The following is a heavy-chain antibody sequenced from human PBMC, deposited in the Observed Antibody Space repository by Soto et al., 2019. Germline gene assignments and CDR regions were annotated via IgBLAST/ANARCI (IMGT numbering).Heavy chain of an antibody. CDR3: ARCCGYYYWDDY. Sequence: QVQLVQSGAEEKKPGASVKVSCKASGYTFTSYAMHWVRQAPGQRLEWMGWINAGNGNTKYSQKFQGRVTITRDTSASTAFMVLSSLRSEDTAVYYCARCCGYYYWDDYWGQGTLVTVSS. CDR2: INAGNGNT. J-gene: IGHJ4*02. CDR1: GYTFTSYA. V-gene: IGHV1-3*05. D-gene: IGHD3-22*01.